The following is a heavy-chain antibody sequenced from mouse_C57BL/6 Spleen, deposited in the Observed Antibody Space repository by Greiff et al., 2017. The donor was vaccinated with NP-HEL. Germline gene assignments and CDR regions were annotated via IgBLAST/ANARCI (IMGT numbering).Heavy chain of an antibody. D-gene: IGHD2-4*01. CDR1: GYTFTSYG. J-gene: IGHJ4*01. V-gene: IGHV1-81*01. CDR3: ARSYDYDEAMDY. Sequence: QVQLKESGAELARPGASVKLSCKASGYTFTSYGISWVKQRTGQGLEWIGEIYPRSGNTYYNEKFKGKATLTADKSSSTAYMELRSLTSEDSAVYFCARSYDYDEAMDYWGQGTSVTVSS. CDR2: IYPRSGNT.